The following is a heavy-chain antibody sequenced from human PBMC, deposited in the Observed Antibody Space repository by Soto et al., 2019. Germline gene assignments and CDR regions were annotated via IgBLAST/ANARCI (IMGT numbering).Heavy chain of an antibody. V-gene: IGHV4-39*01. CDR3: ARQPPTTVTTDY. CDR1: GGSISGSVSY. D-gene: IGHD4-17*01. CDR2: IYYSGTT. J-gene: IGHJ4*02. Sequence: SETLSLTCTVSGGSISGSVSYWGWIRQPPGKGLEWIGSIYYSGTTDYNPSLKSRVTVSVDTSKNQFSLKLKSVTAADTAVYYCARQPPTTVTTDYWGQGILVTVSS.